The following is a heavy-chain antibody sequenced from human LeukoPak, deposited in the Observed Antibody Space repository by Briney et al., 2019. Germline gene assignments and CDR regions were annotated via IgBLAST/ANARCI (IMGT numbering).Heavy chain of an antibody. Sequence: SETLSLTCTVSGGSLSSYYWSWIRQPPGKGLEWIGYIYYSGSTNYNPSLKSRVTISVDTSKNQFSLKLSSVTAADTAVYYCARDSGTTGEVKFDPWGQGTLVTVSS. CDR3: ARDSGTTGEVKFDP. CDR1: GGSLSSYY. J-gene: IGHJ5*02. V-gene: IGHV4-59*01. CDR2: IYYSGST. D-gene: IGHD3-10*01.